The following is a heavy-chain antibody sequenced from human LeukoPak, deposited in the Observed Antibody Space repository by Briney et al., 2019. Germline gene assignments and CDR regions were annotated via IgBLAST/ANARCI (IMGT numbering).Heavy chain of an antibody. Sequence: GGSLRLSCAASGFTFSSYGMHWVRQAPGKGLEWVAVIWYDGSNKYYADSVKGRFTISRDNSKNTLYLQMNSLRAEDTAVYYCARDYGDYYFDYWGQGTLVTVSS. D-gene: IGHD4-17*01. V-gene: IGHV3-33*01. CDR3: ARDYGDYYFDY. CDR2: IWYDGSNK. CDR1: GFTFSSYG. J-gene: IGHJ4*02.